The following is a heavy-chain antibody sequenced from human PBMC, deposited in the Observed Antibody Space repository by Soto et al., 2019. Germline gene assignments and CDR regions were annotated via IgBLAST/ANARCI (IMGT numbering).Heavy chain of an antibody. V-gene: IGHV3-30*18. Sequence: GGSLRLSCAASGFTFSSYGMHWVRQAPGKGLEWVAVISYDGSNKYYADSVKGRFTISRDNSKNTLYLQMNSLRAEDTAVYYCAKESPASTVTYDYWCQGTRVTVSS. D-gene: IGHD4-17*01. CDR1: GFTFSSYG. J-gene: IGHJ4*02. CDR2: ISYDGSNK. CDR3: AKESPASTVTYDY.